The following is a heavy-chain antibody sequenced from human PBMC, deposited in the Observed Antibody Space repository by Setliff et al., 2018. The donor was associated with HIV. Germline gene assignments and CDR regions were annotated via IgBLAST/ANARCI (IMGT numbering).Heavy chain of an antibody. CDR1: GGTFSNYA. CDR3: ARDDHYYDSGSYYSYWYFDL. D-gene: IGHD3-10*01. CDR2: IIPIFGST. J-gene: IGHJ2*01. Sequence: GASVKVSCKASGGTFSNYAFSWVRQAPGQGLEWMGGIIPIFGSTKYAQKFQGRVTITADESTSTADMELSSLRSEDTAVYYCARDDHYYDSGSYYSYWYFDLWGRGTLVTVSS. V-gene: IGHV1-69*13.